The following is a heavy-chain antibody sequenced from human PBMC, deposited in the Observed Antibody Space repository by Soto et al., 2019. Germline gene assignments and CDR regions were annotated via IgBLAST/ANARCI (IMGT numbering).Heavy chain of an antibody. Sequence: QVQLVQSGAEVKKPGASVKVSCKASGYTFTSYGISWVRQAPGQGLEWMGWISAYNGNTNYAQTRQGRDTMTTDTSTSTADVELRSLRSDDTAVDSWARDGEGNGDDVLLWFAPCGDGTLVIV. J-gene: IGHJ5*02. D-gene: IGHD3-16*01. CDR2: ISAYNGNT. V-gene: IGHV1-18*01. CDR3: ARDGEGNGDDVLLWFAP. CDR1: GYTFTSYG.